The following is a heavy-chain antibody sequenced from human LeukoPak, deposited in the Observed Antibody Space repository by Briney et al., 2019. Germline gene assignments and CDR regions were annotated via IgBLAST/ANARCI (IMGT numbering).Heavy chain of an antibody. CDR1: GVSISSSSYY. Sequence: KPSETLCLTCTVSGVSISSSSYYWGWIRQPPGKGLEWNGRIYDSGSTFYNPSLESRATISVDTSKNQFSLKLSSVTATDTAVSFCARQSSTSCYIAYWGQGTLVAASS. CDR2: IYDSGST. CDR3: ARQSSTSCYIAY. J-gene: IGHJ4*02. D-gene: IGHD2-2*02. V-gene: IGHV4-39*01.